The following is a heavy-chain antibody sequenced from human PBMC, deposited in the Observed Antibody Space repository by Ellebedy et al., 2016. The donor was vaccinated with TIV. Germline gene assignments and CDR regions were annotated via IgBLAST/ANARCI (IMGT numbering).Heavy chain of an antibody. J-gene: IGHJ6*02. Sequence: GESLKISXAASGFTFSSYAMSWVRQAPGKGLEWVSAISGSGGSTYYADSVKGRFTISRDNSKNTLYLQMNSLRAEDTAVYYCAKDLPSIDYYYGMDVWGQGTTVTVSS. CDR2: ISGSGGST. V-gene: IGHV3-23*01. CDR3: AKDLPSIDYYYGMDV. CDR1: GFTFSSYA. D-gene: IGHD2/OR15-2a*01.